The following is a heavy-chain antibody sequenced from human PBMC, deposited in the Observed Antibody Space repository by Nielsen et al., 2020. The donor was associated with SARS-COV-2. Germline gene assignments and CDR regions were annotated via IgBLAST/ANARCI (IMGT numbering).Heavy chain of an antibody. V-gene: IGHV3-53*01. CDR1: GFTVSSNY. CDR3: ARDLNYYGMDV. J-gene: IGHJ6*02. CDR2: IYSGGST. Sequence: GESLKIYCPASGFTVSSNYMSWVRQAPGKGLEWVSVIYSGGSTYYADSVKGRFTISRDNSKNTLYLQMNSLRAEDTAVYYCARDLNYYGMDVWGQGTTVTVTS.